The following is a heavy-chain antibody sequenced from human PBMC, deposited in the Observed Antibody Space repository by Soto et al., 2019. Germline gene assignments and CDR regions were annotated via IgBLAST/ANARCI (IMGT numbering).Heavy chain of an antibody. CDR1: GFTFSSYG. V-gene: IGHV3-30*18. D-gene: IGHD5-12*01. Sequence: QVQLVESGGGVVQPGRSLRLSCAASGFTFSSYGMHWVRQAPGKGLEWLAAISYDGSNRYYADSVKGRFTISRDNAKNKVDSPMNRLEATHTAVYFGAKGGSRAQCPQGAWFFDLWGRGTLVTVSS. J-gene: IGHJ2*01. CDR3: AKGGSRAQCPQGAWFFDL. CDR2: ISYDGSNR.